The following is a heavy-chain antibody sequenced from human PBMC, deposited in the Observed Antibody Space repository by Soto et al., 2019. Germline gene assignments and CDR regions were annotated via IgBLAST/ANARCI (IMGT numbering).Heavy chain of an antibody. D-gene: IGHD5-18*01. V-gene: IGHV3-48*01. CDR1: GFTFSSYS. Sequence: EVQLVESGGGLVQPGGSLRLSCAASGFTFSSYSMNWVRQAPGKGLEWVSYISSSSSTIHYADSVKGRFTISRDNAKNSLYLQMNSLRAEDTAVYYCARDSGYSYGPLDYWGQGTLVTVSS. J-gene: IGHJ4*02. CDR2: ISSSSSTI. CDR3: ARDSGYSYGPLDY.